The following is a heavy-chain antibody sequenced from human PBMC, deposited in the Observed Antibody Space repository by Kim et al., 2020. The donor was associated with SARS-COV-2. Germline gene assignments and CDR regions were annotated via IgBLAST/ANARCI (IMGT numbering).Heavy chain of an antibody. CDR2: IYSGGNT. J-gene: IGHJ4*02. V-gene: IGHV3-53*01. CDR3: ARLVLRIQTLDY. Sequence: GGSLRLSCAASGFTVSSNYMSWVRQAPGKGLEWVSVIYSGGNTYYADSVKGRFTISRDNSKNTLYLQMNSLRAEDTAVYYCARLVLRIQTLDYWGQGTLVTVSS. CDR1: GFTVSSNY. D-gene: IGHD5-18*01.